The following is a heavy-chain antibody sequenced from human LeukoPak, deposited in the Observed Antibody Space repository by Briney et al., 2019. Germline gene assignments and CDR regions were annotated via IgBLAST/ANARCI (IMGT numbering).Heavy chain of an antibody. CDR2: MNPNSGNT. D-gene: IGHD3-10*01. J-gene: IGHJ4*02. Sequence: ASVKVSCKASGYTFTSYDINWVRQATGQGLEWMGWMNPNSGNTGYAQKFQGRVTMTTDTSTSTAYMELRSLRSDDTAVYYCARNVLLWFGELLYPDYWGQGTLVTVSS. V-gene: IGHV1-8*01. CDR3: ARNVLLWFGELLYPDY. CDR1: GYTFTSYD.